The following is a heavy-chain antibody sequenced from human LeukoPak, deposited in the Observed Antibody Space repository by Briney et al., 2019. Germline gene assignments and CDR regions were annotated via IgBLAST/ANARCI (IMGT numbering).Heavy chain of an antibody. CDR1: GFTFSNAW. D-gene: IGHD6-13*01. Sequence: GGSLRLSCAASGFTFSNAWMSWVRQAPGKGLEWGGRIKSKTDGGTTDYAAPVKGRFTISRDDSKNTLYLQMNSLKTEDTAVYYCTTDSSSWRNFDYWGQGTLVTVSS. J-gene: IGHJ4*02. CDR3: TTDSSSWRNFDY. V-gene: IGHV3-15*01. CDR2: IKSKTDGGTT.